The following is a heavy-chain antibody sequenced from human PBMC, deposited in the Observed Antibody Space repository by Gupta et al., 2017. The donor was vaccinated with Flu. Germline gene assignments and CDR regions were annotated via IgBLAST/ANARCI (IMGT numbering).Heavy chain of an antibody. CDR2: INPNSGGT. CDR3: ARDPVRAINTAMAYYFDY. J-gene: IGHJ4*02. Sequence: QVQLVQSGAEVKKHGASVKVSCKASGYTFTGYYMHWVRQAPGQGLEWMGWINPNSGGTNYAQKFQGRVTMTRDTSISTAYMELSRLRSDDTAVYYCARDPVRAINTAMAYYFDYWGQGTLVTVSS. CDR1: GYTFTGYY. D-gene: IGHD5-18*01. V-gene: IGHV1-2*02.